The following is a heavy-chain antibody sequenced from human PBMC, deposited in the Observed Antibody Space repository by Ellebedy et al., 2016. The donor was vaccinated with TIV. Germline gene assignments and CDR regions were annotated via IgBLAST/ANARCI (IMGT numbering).Heavy chain of an antibody. Sequence: SETLSLTXTVHGGSFLGYYWSWIRQSPGKGLQWIGEINTSGGTKYTTSLKSRLTMSIDTSKRQISLNLKSATAADTAVYYCARGRRFSAIFHPMMATFEVWGQGTTVIVSS. D-gene: IGHD3-3*02. V-gene: IGHV4-34*01. CDR1: GGSFLGYY. J-gene: IGHJ3*01. CDR3: ARGRRFSAIFHPMMATFEV. CDR2: INTSGGT.